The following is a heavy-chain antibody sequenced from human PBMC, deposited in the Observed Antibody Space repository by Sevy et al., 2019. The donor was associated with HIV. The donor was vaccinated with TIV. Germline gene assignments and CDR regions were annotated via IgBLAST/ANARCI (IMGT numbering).Heavy chain of an antibody. CDR2: IKSKIDGETT. CDR1: GFTFNNAW. CDR3: ATAPGYYDSAPFDY. V-gene: IGHV3-15*01. Sequence: GGSLRLSCAVSGFTFNNAWLNWVRQAPGTGLQWVGLIKSKIDGETTDYAAPVKGRFTISRDDSKNTLYLQMNSLKIEDTAVYYCATAPGYYDSAPFDYWGPGTLVTVSS. D-gene: IGHD3-22*01. J-gene: IGHJ4*02.